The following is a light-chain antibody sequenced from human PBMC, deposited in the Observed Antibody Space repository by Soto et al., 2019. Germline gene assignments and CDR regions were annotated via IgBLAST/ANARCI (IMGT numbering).Light chain of an antibody. Sequence: EIVLTQSPGTLSLSPVERATLSCRASQRVGSSLAWYQQKPGQAPRLLIYGASSRATGIPDRFSGSGSGTDFTLTISRLEPEDFAVYYCQQYGTSPQTFGQGTKVDIK. CDR1: QRVGSS. CDR3: QQYGTSPQT. J-gene: IGKJ1*01. CDR2: GAS. V-gene: IGKV3-20*01.